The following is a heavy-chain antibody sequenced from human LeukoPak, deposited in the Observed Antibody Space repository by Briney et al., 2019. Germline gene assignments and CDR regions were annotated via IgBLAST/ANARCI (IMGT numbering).Heavy chain of an antibody. CDR1: GFTFSSYG. V-gene: IGHV3-30*02. CDR2: IRYDGSNK. CDR3: AKDLGSGSYACDI. J-gene: IGHJ3*02. D-gene: IGHD3-10*01. Sequence: GGSLRLSCAASGFTFSSYGMHWVRQAPGKGLEWVAFIRYDGSNKYYADSVKGRFTTSRDNSKNTMYLQMNSLRTEDTAVYYCAKDLGSGSYACDIWGQGTMVTVSS.